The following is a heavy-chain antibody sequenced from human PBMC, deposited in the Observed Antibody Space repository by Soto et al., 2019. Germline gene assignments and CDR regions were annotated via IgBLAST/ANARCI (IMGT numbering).Heavy chain of an antibody. V-gene: IGHV3-30-3*01. CDR3: ARVDTAMVMDYYGMDV. CDR2: ISYDGSNK. D-gene: IGHD5-18*01. CDR1: GFTFSSYA. J-gene: IGHJ6*02. Sequence: GGSLILSCAASGFTFSSYAMHWVRQAPGKGLEWVAVISYDGSNKYYADSVKGRFTISRDNSKNTLYLQMNSLRAEDTAVYYCARVDTAMVMDYYGMDVWGQGTTVTVSS.